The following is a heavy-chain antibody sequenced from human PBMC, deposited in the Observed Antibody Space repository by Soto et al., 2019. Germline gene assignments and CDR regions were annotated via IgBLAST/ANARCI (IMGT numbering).Heavy chain of an antibody. Sequence: RGESLKISCQGSGYNFISHWISGVRQRPGKGLEWMGWIDPNGSYTRCSPSVEGHVSITADESNRTVYLQWSSLKATDTALYYSVRNWDHFDSSGYDFDSWAQGT. D-gene: IGHD3-22*01. CDR2: IDPNGSYT. CDR1: GYNFISHW. CDR3: VRNWDHFDSSGYDFDS. J-gene: IGHJ4*02. V-gene: IGHV5-10-1*01.